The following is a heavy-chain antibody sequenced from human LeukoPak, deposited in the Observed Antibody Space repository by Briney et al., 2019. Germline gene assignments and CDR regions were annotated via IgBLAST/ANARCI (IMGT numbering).Heavy chain of an antibody. CDR1: GFTFSSYG. V-gene: IGHV3-33*01. Sequence: GRSLRLSCAASGFTFSSYGMPWVRQAPGKWLEWVAVIWYDGSNKYYADSVKGRFTISRDNSKNTLYLQMNSLRAEDTAVYYCARDPRITIFGVVIKGNAFDIWGQGTMVTVSS. D-gene: IGHD3-3*01. CDR2: IWYDGSNK. CDR3: ARDPRITIFGVVIKGNAFDI. J-gene: IGHJ3*02.